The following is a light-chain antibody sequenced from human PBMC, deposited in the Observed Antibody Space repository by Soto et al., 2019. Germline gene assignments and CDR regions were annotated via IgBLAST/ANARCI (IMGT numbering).Light chain of an antibody. CDR1: QSISTY. Sequence: EILLTQSPSTLALSPGERATLSCRASQSISTYLAWYQQKPGQAPRLLIYGASTRATGIPARFSGSGSGTEFTLTISSLQSEDFEVYYCQQYNNWLTTFGQGTRLEIK. CDR2: GAS. CDR3: QQYNNWLTT. V-gene: IGKV3-15*01. J-gene: IGKJ5*01.